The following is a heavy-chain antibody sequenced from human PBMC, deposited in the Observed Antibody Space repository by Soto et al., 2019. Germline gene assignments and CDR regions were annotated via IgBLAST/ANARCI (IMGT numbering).Heavy chain of an antibody. Sequence: ASVKVSCKASGYTFTSYSMHWVRQAPGQGLEWMGILHPIVGSTSYAQKFQGRVTMTRDTSTSTVYMELSSLSSEDTAVYYCARVPLGGVTNFDYWGQGTLVT. CDR2: LHPIVGST. CDR3: ARVPLGGVTNFDY. CDR1: GYTFTSYS. D-gene: IGHD3-16*01. V-gene: IGHV1-46*01. J-gene: IGHJ4*02.